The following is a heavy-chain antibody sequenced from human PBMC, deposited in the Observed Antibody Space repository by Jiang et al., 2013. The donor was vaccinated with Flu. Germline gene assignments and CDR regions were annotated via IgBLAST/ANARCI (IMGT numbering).Heavy chain of an antibody. Sequence: GAEVKKPGASVKVSCKASGYTFTNYGISWVRQAPGQGLEWMGRINTYSANTNYAQKFQGSVTMTTDTSTSTAYMELMSLRSDDTAVYYCFMTTVTSRDQDVLDIWGQGTMVTVSS. CDR2: INTYSANT. V-gene: IGHV1-18*04. J-gene: IGHJ3*02. CDR1: GYTFTNYG. CDR3: FMTTVTSRDQDVLDI. D-gene: IGHD4-11*01.